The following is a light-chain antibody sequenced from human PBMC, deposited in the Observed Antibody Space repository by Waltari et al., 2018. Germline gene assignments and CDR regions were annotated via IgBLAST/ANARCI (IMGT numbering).Light chain of an antibody. J-gene: IGKJ2*03. V-gene: IGKV1D-16*01. CDR2: KAS. CDR3: LQYSSSPYS. Sequence: DIQMTQSPSSLSASVGDTVTITCRASQSISGWLDWYQQKPGNAPKPLIFKASSLKSGVPSRFSGSGSGTEFTLIISSLHPEDFATYYCLQYSSSPYSFGQGTKVEIK. CDR1: QSISGW.